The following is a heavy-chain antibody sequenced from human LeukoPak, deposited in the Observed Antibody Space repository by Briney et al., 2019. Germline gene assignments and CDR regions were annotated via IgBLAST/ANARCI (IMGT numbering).Heavy chain of an antibody. V-gene: IGHV4-4*07. CDR1: ALSTYY. J-gene: IGHJ4*02. Sequence: SETLSLTCTVSALSTYYWSWIRLPAGKGLEWIGRIHSTGSTTYNPSLKSRVTMSVDASKNRFSLKLTSVIAADTALYYCARDRTSAYYRDYFDHWGQGILVTVSS. CDR3: ARDRTSAYYRDYFDH. CDR2: IHSTGST. D-gene: IGHD1-26*01.